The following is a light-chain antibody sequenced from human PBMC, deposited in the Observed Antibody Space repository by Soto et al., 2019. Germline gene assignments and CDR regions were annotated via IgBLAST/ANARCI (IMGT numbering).Light chain of an antibody. CDR1: SSNIGSNT. CDR3: AAWDDSLNGPV. Sequence: QSVLTQPPSASGTPGQRVTISCSGSSSNIGSNTVNWYHHLPGTAPKILIYNNDQRPSGVPDRFSGSKSGPSASLAISGLQSEDEADYYCAAWDDSLNGPVFGGGTKVTVL. V-gene: IGLV1-44*01. CDR2: NND. J-gene: IGLJ3*02.